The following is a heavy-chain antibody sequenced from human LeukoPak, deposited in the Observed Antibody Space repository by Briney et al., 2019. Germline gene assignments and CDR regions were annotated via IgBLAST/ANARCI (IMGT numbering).Heavy chain of an antibody. D-gene: IGHD3-9*01. CDR2: INPNSGGT. CDR3: ARDGGSDLRYFDWGRVYYYYYMDV. J-gene: IGHJ6*03. Sequence: GASVKVSCKASGYTFTGYYMHWVRQAPGQGLEWMGWINPNSGGTNYAQKFQGRVTMTRDTSISTAYMELSRLRSDDTAVYYCARDGGSDLRYFDWGRVYYYYYMDVWGKGTTVTISS. V-gene: IGHV1-2*02. CDR1: GYTFTGYY.